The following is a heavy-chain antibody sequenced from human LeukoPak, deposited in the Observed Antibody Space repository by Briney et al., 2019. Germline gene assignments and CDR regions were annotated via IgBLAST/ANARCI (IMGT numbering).Heavy chain of an antibody. CDR1: GFTFSSYA. Sequence: GGSLRLSCAASGFTFSSYAMNWVRQAPGKGLEWVSGISSGGGNTYYADSVKGRFTISRDNSKNTLYLQMNSLRAEDTAVYYCAKARGATYGTYYFDYWGQGTLVTVSS. V-gene: IGHV3-23*01. CDR3: AKARGATYGTYYFDY. J-gene: IGHJ4*02. CDR2: ISSGGGNT. D-gene: IGHD4/OR15-4a*01.